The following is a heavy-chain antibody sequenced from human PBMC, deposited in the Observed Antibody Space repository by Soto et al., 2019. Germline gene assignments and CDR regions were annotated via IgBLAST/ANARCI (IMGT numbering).Heavy chain of an antibody. CDR3: ARLGGSYAVPNFDY. CDR1: GASMSSGGYY. D-gene: IGHD1-26*01. J-gene: IGHJ4*02. V-gene: IGHV4-61*08. Sequence: SETLSLTCTVSGASMSSGGYYWTWIRQPPGKGLEWMGYIYYSGTTTNYNPSLKSRVTLSVDTSKNQFSLKLSSVTAADTAVYYCARLGGSYAVPNFDYWGQGTLVTVSS. CDR2: IYYSGTTT.